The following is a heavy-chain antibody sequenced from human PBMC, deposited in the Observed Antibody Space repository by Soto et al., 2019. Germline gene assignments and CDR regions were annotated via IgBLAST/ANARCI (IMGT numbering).Heavy chain of an antibody. D-gene: IGHD6-19*01. CDR1: GGSISTYY. CDR2: IYYSGTT. V-gene: IGHV4-59*01. Sequence: SETLSLTCTVSGGSISTYYWSWIRQPPGKGLEWIGYIYYSGTTNYNPSLKSRVTISVDTSKNQFSLKLSSVTAADTAVYYCARSSGLTYNWFDPWGQGTLVTVSS. J-gene: IGHJ5*02. CDR3: ARSSGLTYNWFDP.